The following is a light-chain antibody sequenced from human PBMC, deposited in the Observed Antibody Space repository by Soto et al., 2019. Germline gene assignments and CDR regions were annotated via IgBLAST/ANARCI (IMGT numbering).Light chain of an antibody. Sequence: DIQMTQSPSTLSGSVGDRVTITCRASQTISSWLAWYQQKPGKAPKLLIYKASTLKSGVPSRFSGSGSGTEFTLTISSLQPDDFATYSGQRYKSYSQAFGQGTKVELK. CDR1: QTISSW. J-gene: IGKJ1*01. CDR2: KAS. V-gene: IGKV1-5*03. CDR3: QRYKSYSQA.